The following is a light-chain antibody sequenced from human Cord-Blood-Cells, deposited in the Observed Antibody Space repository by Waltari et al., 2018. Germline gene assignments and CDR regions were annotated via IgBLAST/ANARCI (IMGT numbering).Light chain of an antibody. J-gene: IGLJ1*01. V-gene: IGLV2-14*01. CDR1: SSAVGGYNY. Sequence: SALTQPASVSGSPGQSITISCTGTSSAVGGYNYVSWYQQHPGKAPKLVIYDVSNRPAGVSNRFACSKSRNTSSLTISGLQAEDEADYCCSSYTSSSTLVFGTGTKVTVL. CDR2: DVS. CDR3: SSYTSSSTLV.